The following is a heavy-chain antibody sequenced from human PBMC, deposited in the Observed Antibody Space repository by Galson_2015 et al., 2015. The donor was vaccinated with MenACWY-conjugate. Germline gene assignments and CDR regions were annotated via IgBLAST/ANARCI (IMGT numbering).Heavy chain of an antibody. CDR2: ISGTGDST. CDR1: GFTFSSYA. J-gene: IGHJ4*02. CDR3: AQDRALYYFGSGSSIFDY. V-gene: IGHV3-23*01. Sequence: SLRLACAASGFTFSSYAMNWVRQAPGKGLEWVSAISGTGDSTYYADSVKGGFTISRDNSKNTLYLLMISLGAEDTAVYYCAQDRALYYFGSGSSIFDYWGQGTLVTVSS. D-gene: IGHD3-10*01.